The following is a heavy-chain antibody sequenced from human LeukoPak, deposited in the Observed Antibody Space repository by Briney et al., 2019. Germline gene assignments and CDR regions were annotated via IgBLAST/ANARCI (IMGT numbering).Heavy chain of an antibody. CDR1: GFTFSDYY. J-gene: IGHJ4*02. CDR3: ARDLRMGYFDY. Sequence: GGSLRLSCAASGFTFSDYYMSWIRQAPGKGLEWVSYISSSGSTIYYADSVKGRFTISRDNAKNSLYLQMNSLRAEDTAVYYYARDLRMGYFDYWGQGTLVTVSS. CDR2: ISSSGSTI. V-gene: IGHV3-11*04. D-gene: IGHD2-8*01.